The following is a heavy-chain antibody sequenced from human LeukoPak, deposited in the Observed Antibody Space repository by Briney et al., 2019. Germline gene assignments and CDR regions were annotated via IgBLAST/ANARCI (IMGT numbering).Heavy chain of an antibody. J-gene: IGHJ4*02. Sequence: PSETLSLTCTVSGGSISRSSYYWGWIRQPPGKGLEWIGSIYYSGSTYYNPSLKSRVTISVDTSKNQFSLKLSSVTAADTAVYYCARVEWELLFAFDYWGQGTLVTVSS. CDR2: IYYSGST. D-gene: IGHD1-26*01. CDR3: ARVEWELLFAFDY. V-gene: IGHV4-39*07. CDR1: GGSISRSSYY.